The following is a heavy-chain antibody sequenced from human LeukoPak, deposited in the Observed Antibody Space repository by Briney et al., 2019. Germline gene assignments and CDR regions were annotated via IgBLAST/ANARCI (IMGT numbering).Heavy chain of an antibody. Sequence: GASVKVSCKASGCTFSSYAIHWVRQAPGQGLEWMGWINAGVGNTKYSEKFQDRVTVTRDTPATTAYMELSSLRAEDTAVYYCARAGRPMIGGVTPLEHFDSWGQGTLVTVSS. V-gene: IGHV1-3*01. CDR3: ARAGRPMIGGVTPLEHFDS. D-gene: IGHD3-10*01. CDR2: INAGVGNT. CDR1: GCTFSSYA. J-gene: IGHJ4*02.